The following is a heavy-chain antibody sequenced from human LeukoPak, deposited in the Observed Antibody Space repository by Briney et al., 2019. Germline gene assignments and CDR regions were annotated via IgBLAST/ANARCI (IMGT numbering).Heavy chain of an antibody. CDR1: GGSINSISYY. CDR2: ISYRGYT. J-gene: IGHJ4*02. D-gene: IGHD2-21*02. V-gene: IGHV4-39*07. CDR3: ARVDRGVVVTAPDY. Sequence: PSETLSLTCTVSGGSINSISYYWGWIRQPPGKGLEWIGSISYRGYTSYNPSLKSRVTISVDTSKNQFSLKLNSVTAADTAVYYCARVDRGVVVTAPDYWGQGTLVTVSS.